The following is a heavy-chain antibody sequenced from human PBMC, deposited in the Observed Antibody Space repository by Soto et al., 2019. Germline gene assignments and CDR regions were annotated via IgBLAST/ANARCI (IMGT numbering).Heavy chain of an antibody. J-gene: IGHJ5*02. D-gene: IGHD6-13*01. CDR2: IWYDGSHK. CDR1: GFPFGSHG. V-gene: IGHV3-33*01. Sequence: QVQVVESGGGVVQPGRSLRLSCEASGFPFGSHGMHWVRQAPGKGLEWVAFIWYDGSHKDYAASVRGRFTISRDDSKNTLYLQMDNLRGEDTAIYYCARDVAATGAARWLDPRGQGTLVSVSS. CDR3: ARDVAATGAARWLDP.